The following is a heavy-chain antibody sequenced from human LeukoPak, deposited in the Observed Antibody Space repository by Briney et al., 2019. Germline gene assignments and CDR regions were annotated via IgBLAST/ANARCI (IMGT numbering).Heavy chain of an antibody. V-gene: IGHV1-2*02. D-gene: IGHD3-22*01. J-gene: IGHJ4*02. Sequence: ASVEVSCKASGYTFTGYYMHWVRQAPGQGLEWMGWINPNSGGTNYAQKFQGRVTMTRDTSISTAYMELSRLRSDDTAVYYCARERTTRSYYDSSGYNYWGQGTLVTVSS. CDR2: INPNSGGT. CDR3: ARERTTRSYYDSSGYNY. CDR1: GYTFTGYY.